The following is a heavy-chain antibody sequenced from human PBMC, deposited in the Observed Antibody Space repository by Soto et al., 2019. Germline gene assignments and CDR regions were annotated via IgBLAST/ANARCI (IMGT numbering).Heavy chain of an antibody. V-gene: IGHV1-8*01. Sequence: APVKVSCKASGSTFTSYDINWVRQATGQGLEWMGWMNPNSGNTGYAQKFQGRVTMTRNTSISTAYMELSSLRSEDTAVYYCSGFSPTRSAYYGMDVWGQGTSVTLSS. J-gene: IGHJ6*02. CDR3: SGFSPTRSAYYGMDV. D-gene: IGHD3-3*01. CDR2: MNPNSGNT. CDR1: GSTFTSYD.